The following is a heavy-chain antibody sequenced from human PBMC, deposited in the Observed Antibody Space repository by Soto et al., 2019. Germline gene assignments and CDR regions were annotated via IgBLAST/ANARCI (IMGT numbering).Heavy chain of an antibody. D-gene: IGHD4-17*01. J-gene: IGHJ4*02. CDR2: VDPNGGGS. V-gene: IGHV1-2*04. CDR1: GYSFTDYK. CDR3: ATWVDYGDFEGFDF. Sequence: VSVKVSCKTSGYSFTDYKLHWVRQAPGQGLEWMGWVDPNGGGSNSAQKFQGSVTMTWDTSITTAYLDLTRLTTNDTATYFCATWVDYGDFEGFDFWGQGTLVTVSS.